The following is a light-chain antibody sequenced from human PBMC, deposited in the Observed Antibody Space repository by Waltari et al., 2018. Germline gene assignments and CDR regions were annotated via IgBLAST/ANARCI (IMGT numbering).Light chain of an antibody. J-gene: IGKJ4*01. Sequence: EIVLTQSPATLSLSPGERATLYCRASQSVSSYLAWYQQKPGQAPRLLIYDASNRATGIPARFSGSGSGTDFTLTISSLEPEDFAVYYCQQRSNWLALTFGGGTKVEIK. CDR2: DAS. CDR1: QSVSSY. CDR3: QQRSNWLALT. V-gene: IGKV3-11*01.